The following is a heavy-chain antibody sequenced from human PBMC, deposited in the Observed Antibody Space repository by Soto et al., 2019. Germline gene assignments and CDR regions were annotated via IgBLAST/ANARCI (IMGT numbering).Heavy chain of an antibody. CDR2: ISYDGSNK. V-gene: IGHV3-30-3*01. J-gene: IGHJ6*02. Sequence: PGGSLRLSCAASGFTFSSYAMHWVRQAPGKGLEWVAVISYDGSNKYYADSVKGRFTISRDNSKNTLYLQMNSLRAEDTAVYYCARGSGELNYYYYGMDVWGQGTTVTVSS. CDR3: ARGSGELNYYYYGMDV. CDR1: GFTFSSYA. D-gene: IGHD3-10*01.